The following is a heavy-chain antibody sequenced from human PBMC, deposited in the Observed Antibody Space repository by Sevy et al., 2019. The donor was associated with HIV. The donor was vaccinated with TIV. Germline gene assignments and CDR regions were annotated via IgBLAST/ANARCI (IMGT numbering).Heavy chain of an antibody. CDR3: ARGDPWHPGIVATIVGYYYGMDV. Sequence: GGSLRLSCAASGFTFSSYAMHWVRQAPGKGLEWVAVISYDGSNKYYADSVKGRFTISRDNSKNTLYLQMNSLRAEDTAVYYCARGDPWHPGIVATIVGYYYGMDVWGQRTTVTVSS. J-gene: IGHJ6*02. V-gene: IGHV3-30-3*01. CDR1: GFTFSSYA. D-gene: IGHD5-12*01. CDR2: ISYDGSNK.